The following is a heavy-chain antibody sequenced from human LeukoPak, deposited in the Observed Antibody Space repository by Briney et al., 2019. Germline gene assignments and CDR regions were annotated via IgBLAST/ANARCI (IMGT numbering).Heavy chain of an antibody. CDR1: VCTFSSYA. J-gene: IGHJ6*02. D-gene: IGHD2-2*01. V-gene: IGHV1-69*13. Sequence: SVKVSCKASVCTFSSYAISWVRQAPGQGLEWMGGIIPIFGTANYAQKFQGRVTITADESTSTAYMELSSLRSEDTAVYYCARGRGYCSSTSCSTPREYYYYGMDVWGQGTTVTVSS. CDR2: IIPIFGTA. CDR3: ARGRGYCSSTSCSTPREYYYYGMDV.